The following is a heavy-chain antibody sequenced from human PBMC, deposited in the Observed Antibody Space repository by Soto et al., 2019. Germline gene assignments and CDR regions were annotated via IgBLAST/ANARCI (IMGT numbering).Heavy chain of an antibody. CDR3: ARDQGIAVAVFDY. CDR1: GGSVTSGSYY. J-gene: IGHJ4*02. Sequence: QVQLQESGPGLVKPSETLSLTCTVSGGSVTSGSYYWSWIRQPPGKGLEWIGYIYNSGSTNYNPSLMSRVTISIDTSKRQISLKLSSVTAADTAVYYCARDQGIAVAVFDYWGQGTVVTVSS. V-gene: IGHV4-61*01. CDR2: IYNSGST. D-gene: IGHD6-19*01.